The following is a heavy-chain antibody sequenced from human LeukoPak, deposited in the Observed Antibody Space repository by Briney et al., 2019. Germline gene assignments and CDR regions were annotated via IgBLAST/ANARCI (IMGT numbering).Heavy chain of an antibody. J-gene: IGHJ4*02. CDR3: ARDYGDYEGYFDY. D-gene: IGHD4-17*01. Sequence: GGSLRLSCAASGFTFSSYWMSWVRQAPGKGLEWVANIKQDGSEKYYVDSVKGRFTISRDNAKNSLYLQMNSLRAEDTAVYYCARDYGDYEGYFDYWGQGTLVTVSS. V-gene: IGHV3-7*01. CDR2: IKQDGSEK. CDR1: GFTFSSYW.